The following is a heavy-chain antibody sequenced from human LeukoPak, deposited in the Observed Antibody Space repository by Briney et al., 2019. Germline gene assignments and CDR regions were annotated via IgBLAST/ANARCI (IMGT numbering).Heavy chain of an antibody. D-gene: IGHD6-19*01. J-gene: IGHJ5*02. V-gene: IGHV3-21*01. CDR3: ARLYSSGWYWFDP. Sequence: GGSLRLSCAASGFTFSSYPMNWVRQAPGKGLEWVSFISTSSSYIYYADSVKGRFTISRDNAKNSLYLQMNSLRAEDTAVYYCARLYSSGWYWFDPWGQGTLVTVSS. CDR2: ISTSSSYI. CDR1: GFTFSSYP.